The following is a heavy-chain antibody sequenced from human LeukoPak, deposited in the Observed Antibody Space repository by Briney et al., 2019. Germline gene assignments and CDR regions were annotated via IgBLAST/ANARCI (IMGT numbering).Heavy chain of an antibody. CDR3: ARVAPDFWSGYYTPPPNYFDY. CDR2: INTNTGNP. Sequence: ASVKVSCKASGYTFSSYGFSWVRQAPGQGLEWMGWINTNTGNPTYAQGFTGRFVFSLDTSVSTAYLQISSLKAEDTAVYYCARVAPDFWSGYYTPPPNYFDYWGQGTLVTVSS. D-gene: IGHD3-3*01. J-gene: IGHJ4*02. CDR1: GYTFSSYG. V-gene: IGHV7-4-1*02.